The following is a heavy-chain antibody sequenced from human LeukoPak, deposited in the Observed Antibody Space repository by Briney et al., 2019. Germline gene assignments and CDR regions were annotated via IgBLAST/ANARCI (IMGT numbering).Heavy chain of an antibody. J-gene: IGHJ4*02. CDR2: IYYSEST. CDR1: GGSFSSYY. Sequence: SETLSLTCAVYGGSFSSYYWSWIRQPPGKGLEWIGYIYYSESTNYNPSLKSRVTISVDTSKNQFSLKLSSVTAADTAVYYCARSGDYGGYYWGQGTLVTVSS. CDR3: ARSGDYGGYY. D-gene: IGHD4-23*01. V-gene: IGHV4-59*01.